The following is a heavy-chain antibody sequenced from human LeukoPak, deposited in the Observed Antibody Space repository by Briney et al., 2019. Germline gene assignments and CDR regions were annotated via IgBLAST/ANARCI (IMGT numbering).Heavy chain of an antibody. D-gene: IGHD3-16*02. CDR2: IYYSGST. J-gene: IGHJ3*02. CDR3: ARDGVYDYVWGSYRSQPDAFDI. CDR1: GGSISSGGYS. V-gene: IGHV4-61*08. Sequence: SETLSLTCAVSGGSISSGGYSWSWIRQPPGKGLEWIGYIYYSGSTNYNPSLKSRVTISVDTSKNQFSLKLSSVTAADTAVYYCARDGVYDYVWGSYRSQPDAFDIWGQGTMVTVSS.